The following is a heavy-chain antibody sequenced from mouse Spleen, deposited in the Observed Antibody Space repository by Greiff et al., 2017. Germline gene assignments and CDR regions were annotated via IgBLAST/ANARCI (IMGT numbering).Heavy chain of an antibody. CDR1: GYTFTDYY. J-gene: IGHJ2*01. V-gene: IGHV1-76*01. D-gene: IGHD2-1*01. CDR3: ARKYGNYYFDY. CDR2: IYPGSGNT. Sequence: QVQLKESGAELVRPGASVKLSCKASGYTFTDYYINWVKQRPGQGLEWIARIYPGSGNTYYNEKFKGKATLTAEKSSSTAYMQLSSLTSEDSAVYFCARKYGNYYFDYWGQGTTLTVSS.